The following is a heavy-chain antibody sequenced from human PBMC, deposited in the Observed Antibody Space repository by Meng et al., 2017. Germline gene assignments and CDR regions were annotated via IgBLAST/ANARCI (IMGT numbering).Heavy chain of an antibody. Sequence: ASVKVSCKASGYTFTSYDINWVRQATGQGLEWMEWMNPNSGNTGYAQKFQGRVTITRNTSISTAYMELSSLRSEDTAVYYCARGGPGIVGARWSYFDYWGQGTLVTVSS. CDR3: ARGGPGIVGARWSYFDY. CDR1: GYTFTSYD. D-gene: IGHD1-26*01. J-gene: IGHJ4*02. V-gene: IGHV1-8*03. CDR2: MNPNSGNT.